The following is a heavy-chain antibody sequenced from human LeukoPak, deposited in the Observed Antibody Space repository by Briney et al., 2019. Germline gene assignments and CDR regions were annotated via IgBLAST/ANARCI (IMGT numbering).Heavy chain of an antibody. CDR3: ARTLGGYTVDRATGFDL. Sequence: ASVKVSCKASGYNFEILGISWVRQAPGQGLEWMRWISAYEGNTNYAQKFEDRVTMTTDTSTNAAYMDLRNLTSDDTAVYYCARTLGGYTVDRATGFDLWGRGTLVTVSS. CDR2: ISAYEGNT. CDR1: GYNFEILG. D-gene: IGHD5-24*01. J-gene: IGHJ2*01. V-gene: IGHV1-18*01.